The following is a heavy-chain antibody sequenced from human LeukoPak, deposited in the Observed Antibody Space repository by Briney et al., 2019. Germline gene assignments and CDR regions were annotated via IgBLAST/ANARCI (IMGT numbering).Heavy chain of an antibody. D-gene: IGHD5-12*01. CDR2: IYYSGST. J-gene: IGHJ5*02. Sequence: SETLSLTCTVSGGSISSSSYYWGWIRQPPGKGLEWIGSIYYSGSTYYNPSLKSRVTISVDTSKNQFSLKLSSVTAADTAVYYCAREWLRLIWFDPWGQGTLVTVSS. CDR1: GGSISSSSYY. CDR3: AREWLRLIWFDP. V-gene: IGHV4-39*07.